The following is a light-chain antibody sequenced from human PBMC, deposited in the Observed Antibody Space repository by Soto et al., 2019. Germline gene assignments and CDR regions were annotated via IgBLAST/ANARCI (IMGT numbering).Light chain of an antibody. J-gene: IGLJ3*02. CDR1: SGHSSYV. CDR3: QTWGSGIQV. CDR2: VKSDGSH. V-gene: IGLV4-69*01. Sequence: QLVLTQSPSASASLGASVKITCTLSSGHSSYVIAWHQQLPEKGPRYLMKVKSDGSHIKGDGIPDRFSGSSSGAERHLTISGLQSEDEADYYCQTWGSGIQVFGGGTKVTVL.